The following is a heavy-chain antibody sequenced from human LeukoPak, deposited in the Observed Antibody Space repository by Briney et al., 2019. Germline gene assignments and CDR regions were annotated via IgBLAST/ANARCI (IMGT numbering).Heavy chain of an antibody. V-gene: IGHV3-73*01. CDR1: GFTFSGCA. J-gene: IGHJ5*02. D-gene: IGHD1-26*01. Sequence: HPGGSLRLSCAASGFTFSGCAIHWVRQSSGKGLEWVGHIDKKDNFHATAYAASVQGRFSISRDDSKNTAFLHMNSLKTEDMALYYCTRDSGTYNWLYPWGQGTLVTVSS. CDR2: IDKKDNFHAT. CDR3: TRDSGTYNWLYP.